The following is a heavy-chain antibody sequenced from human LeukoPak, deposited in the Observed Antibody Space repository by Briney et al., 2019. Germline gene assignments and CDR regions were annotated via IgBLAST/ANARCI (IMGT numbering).Heavy chain of an antibody. V-gene: IGHV1-2*02. Sequence: ASVKVSCKASGYTFTGYYMHWVRQAPGQGLEWMGWINPNSGGTNYAQKFQGRVTMTRDTSISTAYMELSRLRSDDTAVYYCARSDNYDFWSGPPDAFDIWGQGTMVTVSS. J-gene: IGHJ3*02. CDR2: INPNSGGT. D-gene: IGHD3-3*01. CDR1: GYTFTGYY. CDR3: ARSDNYDFWSGPPDAFDI.